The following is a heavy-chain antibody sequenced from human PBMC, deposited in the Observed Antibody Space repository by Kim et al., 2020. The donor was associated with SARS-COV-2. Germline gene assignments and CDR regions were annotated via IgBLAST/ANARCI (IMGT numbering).Heavy chain of an antibody. CDR1: GGSISGYY. Sequence: SETLSLTCTVSGGSISGYYWSWIRQPPGKGLEWIGYIYYSGSTNYNPSLKSRVTISVDTSKNQFSLKLSSVIAADTAVYYCARNHLWYYDFWSGSTDYYGMDVWGQGTTVTVSS. J-gene: IGHJ6*02. V-gene: IGHV4-59*01. CDR3: ARNHLWYYDFWSGSTDYYGMDV. CDR2: IYYSGST. D-gene: IGHD3-3*01.